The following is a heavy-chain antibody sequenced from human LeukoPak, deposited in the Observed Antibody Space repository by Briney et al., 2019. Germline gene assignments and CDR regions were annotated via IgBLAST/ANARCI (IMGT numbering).Heavy chain of an antibody. Sequence: PGGSLRLSCAASGFTFSSNSMNWVRQAPGKGLEWVSSISSSGSTIYYADSVKGRFTISRDNAKNSLYLQMNSLRAEDTAVYYCARGRITIFGVVIMDFDYWGQGTLVTVSS. CDR2: ISSSGSTI. V-gene: IGHV3-48*04. CDR3: ARGRITIFGVVIMDFDY. J-gene: IGHJ4*02. CDR1: GFTFSSNS. D-gene: IGHD3-3*01.